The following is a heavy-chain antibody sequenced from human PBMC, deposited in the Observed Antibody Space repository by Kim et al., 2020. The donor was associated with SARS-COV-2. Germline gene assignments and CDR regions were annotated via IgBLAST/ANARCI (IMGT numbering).Heavy chain of an antibody. CDR2: ISSGSSSI. CDR1: GFTFSSYS. J-gene: IGHJ3*01. D-gene: IGHD2-2*01. Sequence: GGSLRLSCASSGFTFSSYSMNWVRQAPGKGLEWVSYISSGSSSIYYADSVKGRFTISRDNAKNSLYLQMNSLRDEDTAVYYCAREGYRSSSSCSVNGVETGGQGTMVTVSP. CDR3: AREGYRSSSSCSVNGVET. V-gene: IGHV3-48*02.